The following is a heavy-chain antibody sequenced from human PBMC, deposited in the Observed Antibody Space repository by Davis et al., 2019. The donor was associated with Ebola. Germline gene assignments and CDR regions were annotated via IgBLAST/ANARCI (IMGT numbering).Heavy chain of an antibody. Sequence: PGGSLRLSCAAPGFTFSSYAMTWARQAPGKGLEWVSTLGTSADTYYAESVKGRFTISRDNSKNTLYLQMNGLRVEDTAIYYCAKDTSNIWFDIWGQGTMVTVSS. D-gene: IGHD1-26*01. CDR1: GFTFSSYA. CDR2: LGTSADT. CDR3: AKDTSNIWFDI. V-gene: IGHV3-23*01. J-gene: IGHJ3*02.